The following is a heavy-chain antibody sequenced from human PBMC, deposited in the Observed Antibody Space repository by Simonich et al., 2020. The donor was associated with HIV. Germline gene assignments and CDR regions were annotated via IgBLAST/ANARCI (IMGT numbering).Heavy chain of an antibody. J-gene: IGHJ4*02. D-gene: IGHD6-6*01. CDR1: GLTFDDYA. CDR2: NSCNSGII. Sequence: EVQLGESGGCWVQPGRALRLSCAESGLTFDDYAMHWVLHAPGKGLGWGSGNSCNSGIIGYADSVKGRFTISRDTAKNSLYLQMNSLRAEDMALYYCAKDRYSSSSGSFDYWGQGTLVTVSS. V-gene: IGHV3-9*03. CDR3: AKDRYSSSSGSFDY.